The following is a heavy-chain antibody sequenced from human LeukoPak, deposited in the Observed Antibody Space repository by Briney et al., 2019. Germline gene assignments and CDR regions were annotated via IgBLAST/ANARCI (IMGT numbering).Heavy chain of an antibody. CDR2: IYSGGST. Sequence: GGSLRLSCAASGFTVTSNYMSWVRQAPGKGLEWVSVIYSGGSTNYADSVKGRFTISRDNSKNTLYLQMNSLRAEDTAVYYCARELYSGSGIYYMDVWGKGTTVTVSS. J-gene: IGHJ6*03. CDR1: GFTVTSNY. V-gene: IGHV3-53*01. CDR3: ARELYSGSGIYYMDV. D-gene: IGHD1-26*01.